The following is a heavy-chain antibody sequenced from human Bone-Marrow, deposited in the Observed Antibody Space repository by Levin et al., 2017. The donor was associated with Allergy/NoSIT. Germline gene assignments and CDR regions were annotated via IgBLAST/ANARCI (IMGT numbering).Heavy chain of an antibody. J-gene: IGHJ4*02. CDR2: IIPIFGTA. Sequence: AASVKVSCKASGGTFSSYAISWVRQAPGQGLEWMGGIIPIFGTANYAQKFQGRVTITADESTSTAYMELSSLRSEDTAVYYCARGNTVTTGDYWGQGTLVTVSS. CDR1: GGTFSSYA. CDR3: ARGNTVTTGDY. D-gene: IGHD4-17*01. V-gene: IGHV1-69*13.